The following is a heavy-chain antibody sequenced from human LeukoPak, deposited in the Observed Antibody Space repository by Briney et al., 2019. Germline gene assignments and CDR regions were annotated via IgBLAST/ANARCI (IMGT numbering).Heavy chain of an antibody. CDR3: AKGGFHRESPPDF. Sequence: QPGRSLRLSCAAAGFTFSSYAMHWVRQAPGKGLEWVAVISYDGSNKYYADSVKGRFTISRDNFKSTLYLQMDSLRPEDTAVYYCAKGGFHRESPPDFWGQGTLVTVSS. D-gene: IGHD3-10*01. J-gene: IGHJ4*02. V-gene: IGHV3-30-3*01. CDR1: GFTFSSYA. CDR2: ISYDGSNK.